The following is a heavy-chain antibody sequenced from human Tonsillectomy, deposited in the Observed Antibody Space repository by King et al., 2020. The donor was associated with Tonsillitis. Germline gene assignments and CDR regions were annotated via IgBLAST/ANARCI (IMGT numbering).Heavy chain of an antibody. J-gene: IGHJ4*02. CDR3: ARGDDHPVWANYRYSFDY. CDR1: GYTLNNYY. Sequence: QLVQSGAEVKKPGASVKVSCKASGYTLNNYYMHWVRQAPGQGLEWMGIINPSGGSTKDAQKFQGRVTMTRDTSTSTIYMELSSLRSEDTAVYYCARGDDHPVWANYRYSFDYWGQGTPVTVSS. D-gene: IGHD3-16*02. V-gene: IGHV1-46*02. CDR2: INPSGGST.